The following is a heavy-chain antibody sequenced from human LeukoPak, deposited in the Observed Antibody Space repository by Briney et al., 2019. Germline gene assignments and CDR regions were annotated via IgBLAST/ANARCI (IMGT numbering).Heavy chain of an antibody. V-gene: IGHV3-23*01. CDR3: ATYDLWTTYYTFQY. CDR1: GFIFNNYA. Sequence: GGSLRLSCPASGFIFNNYAMSWVRQAPGKGLEWVSSISTTGSTTYYADSVRGRFTISRDNSQNTLSLQMDSLTAADTAVYSCATYDLWTTYYTFQYWGQGTLVSVSS. CDR2: ISTTGSTT. J-gene: IGHJ4*02. D-gene: IGHD3-3*01.